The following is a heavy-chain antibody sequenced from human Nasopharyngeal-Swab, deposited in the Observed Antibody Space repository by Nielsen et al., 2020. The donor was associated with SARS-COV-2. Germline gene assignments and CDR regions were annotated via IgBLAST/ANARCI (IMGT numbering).Heavy chain of an antibody. CDR2: ISWNSGSL. Sequence: GGSLRLSCAASGFSFDEYVMYWVRQAPGKGLEWVSGISWNSGSLGYADSVKGRFTISRDNAKNSLYLQMNSLRAEDTALYYCAKLGYFDLWGRGTLVTVSS. V-gene: IGHV3-9*01. CDR3: AKLGYFDL. CDR1: GFSFDEYV. J-gene: IGHJ2*01.